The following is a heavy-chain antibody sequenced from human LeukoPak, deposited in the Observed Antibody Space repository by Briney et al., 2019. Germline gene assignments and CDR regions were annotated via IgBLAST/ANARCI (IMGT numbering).Heavy chain of an antibody. CDR1: GGSISAGDYY. CDR3: ARATPDYYEYTNYRYYFDY. D-gene: IGHD3-22*01. Sequence: SQTLSLTCGVTGGSISAGDYYWSWIRRPPGKGLEWIGYIYYSGNTYYRPSLRSRATLSMDTSKNQISLKLNSVTAADTAVYYCARATPDYYEYTNYRYYFDYWGQGTLVTVSS. J-gene: IGHJ4*02. CDR2: IYYSGNT. V-gene: IGHV4-30-4*01.